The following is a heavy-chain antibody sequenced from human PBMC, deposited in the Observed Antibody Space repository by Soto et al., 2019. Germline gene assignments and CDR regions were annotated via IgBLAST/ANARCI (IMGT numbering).Heavy chain of an antibody. V-gene: IGHV4-4*02. CDR1: GGSISSESFY. Sequence: QVQLQESGPGLVKPSGTLSLTCSVSGGSISSESFYWSWVRQHPGKGLEWIGEISHGGNTNYNPSLKXRAXISLDKSNNQFSLSLSFVTAADTALYYCATKTVAVAGLDWGHGTPVTVSS. J-gene: IGHJ4*01. CDR2: ISHGGNT. D-gene: IGHD6-13*01. CDR3: ATKTVAVAGLD.